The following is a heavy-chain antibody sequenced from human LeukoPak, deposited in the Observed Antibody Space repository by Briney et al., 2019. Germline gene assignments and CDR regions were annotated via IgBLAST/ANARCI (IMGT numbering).Heavy chain of an antibody. J-gene: IGHJ5*02. CDR1: GYTFSSYG. V-gene: IGHV1-18*01. Sequence: GASVKVSCKASGYTFSSYGSSWVRQAPGQGLEWMGWISAYNGKTKYAQKLQGRVTMSTETSTSTAYMELRSLRSDDTAVYYCARARQQLVWANWFDPWGQGTLVTVSS. CDR3: ARARQQLVWANWFDP. D-gene: IGHD6-13*01. CDR2: ISAYNGKT.